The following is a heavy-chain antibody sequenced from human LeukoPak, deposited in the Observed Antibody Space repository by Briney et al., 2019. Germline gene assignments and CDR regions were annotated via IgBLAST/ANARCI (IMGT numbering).Heavy chain of an antibody. CDR2: IRSKANSYAT. CDR1: GFTFSGSA. D-gene: IGHD6-13*01. V-gene: IGHV3-73*01. J-gene: IGHJ5*02. Sequence: GGSLRLSCAASGFTFSGSAMHWVRQASGKGLEWVGRIRSKANSYATAYAASVKGRFTISRDDSKNTAYLQMNSLKTEDTAVYYCTRQQLATNWFDPWGQGTLVTVSS. CDR3: TRQQLATNWFDP.